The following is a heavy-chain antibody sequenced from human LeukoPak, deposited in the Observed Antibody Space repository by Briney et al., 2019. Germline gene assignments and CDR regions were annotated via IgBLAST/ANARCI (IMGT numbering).Heavy chain of an antibody. CDR1: GYTLTELS. Sequence: ASVKVSCKVSGYTLTELSMHWVRQAPGKGLEWMGGFDPEDGETIYAQKFQGRVTITADKSTSTAYMELSSLRSEDTAVYYCARDTRYYYDSSGYRTSYFDLWGRGTLVTVSS. J-gene: IGHJ2*01. V-gene: IGHV1-24*01. CDR2: FDPEDGET. CDR3: ARDTRYYYDSSGYRTSYFDL. D-gene: IGHD3-22*01.